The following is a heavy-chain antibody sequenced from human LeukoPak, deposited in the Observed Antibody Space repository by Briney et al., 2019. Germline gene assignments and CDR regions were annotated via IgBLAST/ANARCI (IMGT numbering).Heavy chain of an antibody. D-gene: IGHD3-3*01. CDR1: RFTFSSYA. Sequence: GGSLRLSCAASRFTFSSYAMSWVRQAPGKGLEWVSAISGSGGSSYYADSVKGRFTISRDNSKNTLYLQMNSLSVENRAAYDCAKYLKAGFLEWLLPFDYWGQGTLVTVSS. CDR3: AKYLKAGFLEWLLPFDY. CDR2: ISGSGGSS. J-gene: IGHJ4*02. V-gene: IGHV3-23*01.